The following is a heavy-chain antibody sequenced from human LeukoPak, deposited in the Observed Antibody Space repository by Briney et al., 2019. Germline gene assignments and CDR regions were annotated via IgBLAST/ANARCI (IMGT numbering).Heavy chain of an antibody. J-gene: IGHJ4*02. Sequence: SVKVSCKASGGTFSSYAVSWVRQAPGQGLEWMGGIIPIFGTANYAQKFQGRVTITTDESTSTAYMELSSLRSEDTAVYYCARVSDFWSGYNYYFDYWGQGTLVTVSS. CDR2: IIPIFGTA. D-gene: IGHD3-3*01. CDR1: GGTFSSYA. CDR3: ARVSDFWSGYNYYFDY. V-gene: IGHV1-69*05.